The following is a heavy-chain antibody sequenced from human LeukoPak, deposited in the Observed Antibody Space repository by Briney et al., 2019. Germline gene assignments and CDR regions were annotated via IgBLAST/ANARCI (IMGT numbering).Heavy chain of an antibody. Sequence: GGSLRLSCAASGFTFSSYAMSWVRQAPGKGLEWVSGISWNSGSIGYADSVKGRFTISRDNAKNSLYLQMNSLRAEDMALYYCAKGDTAMVTWAFDIWGQGTMVTVSS. V-gene: IGHV3-9*03. CDR2: ISWNSGSI. D-gene: IGHD5-18*01. CDR3: AKGDTAMVTWAFDI. J-gene: IGHJ3*02. CDR1: GFTFSSYA.